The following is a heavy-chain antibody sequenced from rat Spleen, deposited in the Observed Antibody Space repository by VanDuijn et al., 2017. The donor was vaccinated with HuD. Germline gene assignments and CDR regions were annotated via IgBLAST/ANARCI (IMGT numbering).Heavy chain of an antibody. CDR2: ITNTGGST. D-gene: IGHD1-7*01. CDR3: ARHGRGEDY. Sequence: EVQLVESGGGLVQPGSSLKLSCVASGFTFNNYWMTWIRQAPGKGLDWVASITNTGGSTYYPNYVKRRFTISRDNAKSTLYLQMDSLRSEDTATYYSARHGRGEDYWGQGVMVTVSS. V-gene: IGHV5-31*01. J-gene: IGHJ2*01. CDR1: GFTFNNYW.